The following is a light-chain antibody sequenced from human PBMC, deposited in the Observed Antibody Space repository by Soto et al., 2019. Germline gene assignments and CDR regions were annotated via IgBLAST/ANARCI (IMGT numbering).Light chain of an antibody. CDR1: YSNIGAGYE. J-gene: IGLJ2*01. V-gene: IGLV1-40*01. Sequence: QSVLTQPPSVSGAPGQRVTISCTGSYSNIGAGYEVHWYQQIPGTAPKLLISGHNNRPSGVPDRFFGSKSGTSASLTIIGLQAEDEADYYCSSYTSSTTLSIFGGGTKVTVL. CDR2: GHN. CDR3: SSYTSSTTLSI.